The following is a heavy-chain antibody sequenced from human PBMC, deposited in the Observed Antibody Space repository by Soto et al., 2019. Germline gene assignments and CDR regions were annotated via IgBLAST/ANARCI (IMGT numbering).Heavy chain of an antibody. Sequence: LSLTCTVSGGSITSSYWSWIRRPPGKGLEWIAYIYDAGISGYTPSTSYNPSLKSRVTMSVDTSKNQFSLKLTSVTAADTAVYYCARGEDAFFYYGLDVWGQGITVTVSS. CDR1: GGSITSSY. CDR2: IYDAGISGYTPST. CDR3: ARGEDAFFYYGLDV. V-gene: IGHV4-59*01. J-gene: IGHJ6*02.